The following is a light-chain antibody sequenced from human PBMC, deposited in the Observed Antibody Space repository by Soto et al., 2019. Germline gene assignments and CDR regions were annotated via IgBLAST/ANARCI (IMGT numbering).Light chain of an antibody. CDR3: MKSGHWPWT. V-gene: IGKV2-30*01. J-gene: IGKJ1*01. CDR2: TIS. Sequence: DVVMTQSPLSLPVPLGQPASISCRSSQGLVLSDGNTYLSWFHQRPGQSPRRLIYTISDRASGVPDRFSGSGSGTDFTLRISGLEAEDVGVYYCMKSGHWPWTFGPGTKVEV. CDR1: QGLVLSDGNTY.